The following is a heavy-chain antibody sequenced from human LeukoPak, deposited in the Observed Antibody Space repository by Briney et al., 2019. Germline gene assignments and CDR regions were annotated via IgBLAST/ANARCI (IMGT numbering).Heavy chain of an antibody. CDR2: IYHSGST. J-gene: IGHJ4*02. CDR1: GYSISSGYY. CDR3: ARDIGNGGSFSFDY. D-gene: IGHD1-26*01. Sequence: PSETLSLTCAVSGYSISSGYYWASIRQPPGKGLEWIGSIYHSGSTYYNPSLKSRVTISADTSKNQFSLKLSSVTAADTAVYYCARDIGNGGSFSFDYWGQGTLVTVSS. V-gene: IGHV4-38-2*02.